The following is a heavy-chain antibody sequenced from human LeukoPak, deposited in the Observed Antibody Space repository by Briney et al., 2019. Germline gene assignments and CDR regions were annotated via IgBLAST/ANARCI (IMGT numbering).Heavy chain of an antibody. D-gene: IGHD2-15*01. V-gene: IGHV4-59*08. J-gene: IGHJ4*02. CDR3: ARHPFATPFDY. CDR2: IYYTGDT. CDR1: GGSISNYY. Sequence: KTSETLSLTCTVSGGSISNYYWSWIRQPPGKGLEWIGYIYYTGDTNHNPSLKSRVTISIDTSKNQLSLTLHSVTAADTAVHYCARHPFATPFDYWGQGILVTVSS.